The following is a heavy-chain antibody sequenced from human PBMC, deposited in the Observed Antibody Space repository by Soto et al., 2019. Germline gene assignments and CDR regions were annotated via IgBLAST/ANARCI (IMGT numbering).Heavy chain of an antibody. D-gene: IGHD6-19*01. V-gene: IGHV3-23*01. CDR1: GFTFSSYA. CDR2: ISGSGGST. Sequence: EVQLLESGGGLVQPGGSLRLSCAASGFTFSSYAMVWVRQAPGKGLEWVSVISGSGGSTYYADSVRGRFTISRDNSKNTLYLQMNSLRAEDTAVYLCAKETQQWLGPGRTDYFGYWGQGTLVTVPS. CDR3: AKETQQWLGPGRTDYFGY. J-gene: IGHJ4*02.